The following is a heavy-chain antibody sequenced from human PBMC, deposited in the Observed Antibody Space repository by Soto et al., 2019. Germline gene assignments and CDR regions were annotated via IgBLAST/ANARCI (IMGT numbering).Heavy chain of an antibody. CDR2: IYYSGST. D-gene: IGHD3-9*01. Sequence: PSETLSLTCTVSGGSISSYYWSWIRQPPGKGLEWIGYIYYSGSTNYNPSLKSRVTISVDTSKNQFSLKLSSVTAADTAVYYCARGPDYDILTGYNYYFDYWGQGTLVTVSS. CDR1: GGSISSYY. CDR3: ARGPDYDILTGYNYYFDY. V-gene: IGHV4-59*01. J-gene: IGHJ4*02.